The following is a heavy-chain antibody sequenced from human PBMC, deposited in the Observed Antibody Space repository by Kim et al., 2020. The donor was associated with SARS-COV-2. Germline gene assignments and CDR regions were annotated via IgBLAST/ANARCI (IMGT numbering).Heavy chain of an antibody. D-gene: IGHD3-9*01. Sequence: GGSLRLSCTASGFTFGDYAMSWVRQAPGKGREWVGFSRSKAYGGTTEYAASVKGRFTISSDDSKSIAYMQMNSLKTEDTAVYYCTRGPYYDILTGVHYGMVVWGQKTTVTVSS. CDR1: GFTFGDYA. J-gene: IGHJ6*02. CDR2: SRSKAYGGTT. CDR3: TRGPYYDILTGVHYGMVV. V-gene: IGHV3-49*04.